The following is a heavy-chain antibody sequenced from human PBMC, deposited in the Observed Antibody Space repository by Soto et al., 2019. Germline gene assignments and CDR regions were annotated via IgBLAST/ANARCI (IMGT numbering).Heavy chain of an antibody. Sequence: EVQLVESGGGLVQPGGSLRLCCTASGFTVSTNYMHWVRQAPGKGLEWVSVIQNSGNTYYADSVKGRFTISRHNSNNMVFLQMNSLRPEDTAVYYCTSGGALDIWGQGTVVTVSS. V-gene: IGHV3-53*04. J-gene: IGHJ3*02. CDR3: TSGGALDI. CDR2: IQNSGNT. CDR1: GFTVSTNY.